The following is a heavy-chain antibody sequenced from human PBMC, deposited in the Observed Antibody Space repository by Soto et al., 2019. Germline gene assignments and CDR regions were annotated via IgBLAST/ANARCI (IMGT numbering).Heavy chain of an antibody. V-gene: IGHV3-30*18. CDR1: GFILSNNG. CDR3: AKGGSGHYLNYYYYYGMDV. Sequence: SLRLSFAASGFILSNNGVHWVRQAPGKGLEWVAVISYDGNNKYYADSVKGRFTISRDNSKNTVYLEMNNLRAEDTAMYYCAKGGSGHYLNYYYYYGMDVWGQGTTVTVSS. J-gene: IGHJ6*02. D-gene: IGHD3-22*01. CDR2: ISYDGNNK.